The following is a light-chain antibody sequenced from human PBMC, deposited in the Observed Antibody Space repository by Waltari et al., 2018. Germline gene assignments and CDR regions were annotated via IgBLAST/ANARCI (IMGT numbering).Light chain of an antibody. J-gene: IGKJ4*01. CDR3: QQGSILPLT. V-gene: IGKV3-11*01. CDR1: ESVFNY. Sequence: EIVLTPSPVPLSLAAGERATLSCRASESVFNYLAWYQQNPGQSPRLLIYDTSKRATGIPARFSGSGYGTDFTLTINNLEAEDFALYYCQQGSILPLTFGGGTKVEIK. CDR2: DTS.